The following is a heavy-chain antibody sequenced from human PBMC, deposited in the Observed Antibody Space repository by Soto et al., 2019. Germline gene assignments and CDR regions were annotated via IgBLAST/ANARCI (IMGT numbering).Heavy chain of an antibody. CDR2: IDPSDSYT. J-gene: IGHJ6*02. V-gene: IGHV5-10-1*01. CDR3: ARTLPGYCSSTSCLREVDYGMDV. D-gene: IGHD2-2*01. Sequence: VESLRISCRGSGYRFAGYGSSWVRQMPGKGLEWMGRIDPSDSYTNYSPSFQGHVTISADKSISTAYLQWSSLKASDTAMYYCARTLPGYCSSTSCLREVDYGMDVWGQGTTVTVSS. CDR1: GYRFAGYG.